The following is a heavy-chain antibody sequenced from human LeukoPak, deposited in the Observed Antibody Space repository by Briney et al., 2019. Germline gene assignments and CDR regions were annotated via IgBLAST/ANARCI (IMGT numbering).Heavy chain of an antibody. CDR3: ARGVEPLAANTLAY. J-gene: IGHJ4*02. D-gene: IGHD1-14*01. Sequence: PGGPLRLSCAASGFTVITNDMTWVRQAPGKGLEWVSVLYSDGNTKYADSVQGRFTISRDNSKNTLYLEMNSLSPDDTAVYYCARGVEPLAANTLAYWGQGTLVTVSS. CDR1: GFTVITND. CDR2: LYSDGNT. V-gene: IGHV3-53*01.